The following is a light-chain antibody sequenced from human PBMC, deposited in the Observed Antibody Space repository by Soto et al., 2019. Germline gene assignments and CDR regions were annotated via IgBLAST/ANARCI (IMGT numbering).Light chain of an antibody. CDR2: DAS. CDR3: QQRSTWPPYT. Sequence: EIVLTQSPATLSLSPGERATLSCRASQSVSSYFAWYQQKPGQAPRLLIYDASNRAPGIPARFSGSGSGTDFTLTISSLEPEDFAVYYCQQRSTWPPYTFGQGTKLQI. V-gene: IGKV3-11*01. J-gene: IGKJ2*01. CDR1: QSVSSY.